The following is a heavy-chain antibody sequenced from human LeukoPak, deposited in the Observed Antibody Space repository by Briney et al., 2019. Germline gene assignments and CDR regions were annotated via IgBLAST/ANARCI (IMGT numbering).Heavy chain of an antibody. CDR1: GGSISSYY. CDR2: IYTSGST. J-gene: IGHJ4*02. V-gene: IGHV4-4*07. Sequence: SETLSLTCTVCGGSISSYYWSWIRQPAGKGLEYIGRIYTSGSTNYNPSLKSRVTMSVDTSKNQFSLKLSSVTAADTAVYYCANQLLSGSYSPSPFDYWGQGTLVTVSS. D-gene: IGHD3-10*01. CDR3: ANQLLSGSYSPSPFDY.